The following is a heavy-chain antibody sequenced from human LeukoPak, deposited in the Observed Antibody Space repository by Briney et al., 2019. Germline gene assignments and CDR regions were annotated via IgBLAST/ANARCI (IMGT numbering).Heavy chain of an antibody. Sequence: PSETLSLTCTVSGGSLSGGAYYWSWIRQHPGKGLEWIGYIYYSGNTYYNPSLKSRVTISVETSKNQFSLKLSSVTAADTAVYYCARVGDSRDYWGQGTLVTVSS. V-gene: IGHV4-31*03. D-gene: IGHD2-21*02. CDR2: IYYSGNT. CDR3: ARVGDSRDY. CDR1: GGSLSGGAYY. J-gene: IGHJ4*02.